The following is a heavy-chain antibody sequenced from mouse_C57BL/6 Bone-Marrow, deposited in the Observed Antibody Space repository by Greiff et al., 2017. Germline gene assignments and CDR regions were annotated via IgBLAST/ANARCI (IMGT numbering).Heavy chain of an antibody. J-gene: IGHJ1*03. Sequence: QVQLQQSGAELMKPGASVKLSCKATGYTFTGYWIEWVKQRPGHGLEWIGEMLPGSGSTNYNEKFKGKATFTADTSSNTAYMQLSSLTPEDSALYYGARGGGIYYYSSSSYWYCDVWGTGTTVTVSS. D-gene: IGHD1-1*01. V-gene: IGHV1-9*01. CDR2: MLPGSGST. CDR1: GYTFTGYW. CDR3: ARGGGIYYYSSSSYWYCDV.